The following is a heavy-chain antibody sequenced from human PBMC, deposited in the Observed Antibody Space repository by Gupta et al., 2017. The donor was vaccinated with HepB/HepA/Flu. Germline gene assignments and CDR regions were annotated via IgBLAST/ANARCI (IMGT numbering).Heavy chain of an antibody. CDR2: IKGDGSEK. J-gene: IGHJ4*02. CDR3: ARGRLEV. D-gene: IGHD6-6*01. Sequence: EVQLVESGGGLVQPGGSLRLSCAASGFTFSSYWMNWVRQAPGKGLEWVAIIKGDGSEKYDVDSVKGRFTISRDNAKNSLYLQMNSLRAEDTAIYYCARGRLEVWGQGILVTVSS. CDR1: GFTFSSYW. V-gene: IGHV3-7*01.